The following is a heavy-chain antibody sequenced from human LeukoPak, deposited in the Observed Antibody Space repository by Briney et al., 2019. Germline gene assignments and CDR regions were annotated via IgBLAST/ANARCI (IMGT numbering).Heavy chain of an antibody. CDR1: GASISSGSYY. CDR2: IYTSGNT. CDR3: AREPADPGHLVVLAVVGCMDV. J-gene: IGHJ6*03. Sequence: SETLSLTCTVSGASISSGSYYWSWIRQPAGKGLEWIGRIYTSGNTNYNRSLKSRVAISIDTPKNQFSLKLSSVTAADTAVYYCAREPADPGHLVVLAVVGCMDVWGNGTTVTVSS. D-gene: IGHD2-21*01. V-gene: IGHV4-61*02.